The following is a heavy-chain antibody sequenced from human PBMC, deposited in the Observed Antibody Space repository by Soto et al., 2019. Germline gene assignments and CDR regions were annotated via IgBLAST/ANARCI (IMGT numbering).Heavy chain of an antibody. D-gene: IGHD6-19*01. Sequence: QVQLQESGPGLVKPSGTLSLTCAVSGDSMNNNNWWSWVRQSPRKGLEWIAEIYHSGATHYNPSLQSRVTISLDKSEKQFSLKLNSVTAADTAVYYCARAGLGLAFDSWGQGALVTVSS. J-gene: IGHJ5*01. V-gene: IGHV4-4*02. CDR3: ARAGLGLAFDS. CDR1: GDSMNNNNW. CDR2: IYHSGAT.